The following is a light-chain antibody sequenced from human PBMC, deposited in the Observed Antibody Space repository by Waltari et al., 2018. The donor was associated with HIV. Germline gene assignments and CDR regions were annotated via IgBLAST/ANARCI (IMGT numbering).Light chain of an antibody. Sequence: QSALTQPPSASGSPGQSVSISCTGTTSDVGAYDFVSCYQQHPGKAPKLIIYEVNKRPSGVPDLFSGSKSGNTASLIVSGLQAEDEGDYFCTSYAGNSNFVVFGGGTKLTVL. CDR2: EVN. J-gene: IGLJ2*01. CDR3: TSYAGNSNFVV. CDR1: TSDVGAYDF. V-gene: IGLV2-8*01.